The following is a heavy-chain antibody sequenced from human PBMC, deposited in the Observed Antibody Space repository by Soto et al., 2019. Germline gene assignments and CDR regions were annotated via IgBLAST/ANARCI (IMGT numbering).Heavy chain of an antibody. V-gene: IGHV3-48*03. CDR3: ARENSVQAWLHHFDH. J-gene: IGHJ4*02. CDR2: ISDDGASI. Sequence: GGSLRLSCEASGFSFSSFAMNWVRQAPGRGLEWVSYISDDGASIYYADSLKGRFTISRDNARNSLSLQMNNLRAEDTAVYYCARENSVQAWLHHFDHWGRGTLVTVSS. CDR1: GFSFSSFA. D-gene: IGHD5-18*01.